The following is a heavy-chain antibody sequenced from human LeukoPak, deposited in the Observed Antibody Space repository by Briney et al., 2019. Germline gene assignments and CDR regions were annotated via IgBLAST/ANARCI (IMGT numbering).Heavy chain of an antibody. V-gene: IGHV4-39*01. CDR2: TFYSGNT. D-gene: IGHD6-6*01. CDR1: GGSISSNNYY. Sequence: SETLSLACTVSGGSISSNNYYWGWIRQPPGKGLEWIGSTFYSGNTYYNPSLKSRVTISVDTSKNHFSLKLSSVTAADTAVYYCARHLPYSSSSYFNYWGQGTLVTVSS. J-gene: IGHJ4*02. CDR3: ARHLPYSSSSYFNY.